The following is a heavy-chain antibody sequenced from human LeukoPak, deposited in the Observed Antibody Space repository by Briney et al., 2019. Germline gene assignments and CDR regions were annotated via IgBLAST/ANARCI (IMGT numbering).Heavy chain of an antibody. CDR3: ARDWFHAIDY. CDR1: GFSFSSYS. V-gene: IGHV3-48*01. D-gene: IGHD2/OR15-2a*01. Sequence: PGGSLRLSCAASGFSFSSYSMNWVRQAPGKGLEWVSYISSSSSTIYYADSVKGRFTISRDNAKNSLYLQMNSLRAEDTALYYCARDWFHAIDYWGQGTLVTVSS. CDR2: ISSSSSTI. J-gene: IGHJ4*02.